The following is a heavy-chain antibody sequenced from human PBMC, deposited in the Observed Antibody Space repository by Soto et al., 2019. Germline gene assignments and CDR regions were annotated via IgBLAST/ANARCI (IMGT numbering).Heavy chain of an antibody. D-gene: IGHD3-3*01. CDR3: AIDRGVLRFLEWSRFDP. J-gene: IGHJ5*02. CDR1: GYTLTELS. CDR2: FDPEDGET. V-gene: IGHV1-24*01. Sequence: ASVKVSCKVSGYTLTELSIHWVRQAPGKGLEWMGGFDPEDGETIYAQKFQGRVTMTEDTSTDTAYMELSSLRFEDTAVYYCAIDRGVLRFLEWSRFDPWGQGTLVTVSS.